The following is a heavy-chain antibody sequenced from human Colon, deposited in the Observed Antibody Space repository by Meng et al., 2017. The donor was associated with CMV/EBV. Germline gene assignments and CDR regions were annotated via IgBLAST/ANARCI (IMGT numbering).Heavy chain of an antibody. Sequence: GSLRLSCIVSGGSISSYHWSWIRQPPGKGLEWIGYIRYSGSTNSNPSLKSRVTMSVDTSENQFSLKLTSVTAADAAVYFCAKVGLGASTEIYYFDYWGQGALVTVSS. CDR1: GGSISSYH. CDR2: IRYSGST. V-gene: IGHV4-59*01. CDR3: AKVGLGASTEIYYFDY. J-gene: IGHJ4*02. D-gene: IGHD1-26*01.